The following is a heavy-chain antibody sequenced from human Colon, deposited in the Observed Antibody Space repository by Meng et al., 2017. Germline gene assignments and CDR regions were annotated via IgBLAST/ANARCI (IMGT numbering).Heavy chain of an antibody. J-gene: IGHJ4*02. V-gene: IGHV4-61*08. CDR2: ARIDYANT. Sequence: QGQLQESGPGLLRPSETPSLICAVSGASVRSPDHQWGWVRQPPGKGLEWIGYARIDYANTNYNPSLKSRVNVSLDTSKNQFSLNVRSVTAADTAVYYCARDYWGSLDFWGQGILVTVSS. CDR3: ARDYWGSLDF. D-gene: IGHD3-16*01. CDR1: GASVRSPDHQ.